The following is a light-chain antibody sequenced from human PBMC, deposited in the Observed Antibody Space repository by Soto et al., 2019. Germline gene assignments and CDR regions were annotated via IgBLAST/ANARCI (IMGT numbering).Light chain of an antibody. Sequence: DIQMTQSPSTLSASVGDRVTITCRASQNISPWLAWYQQKPGKAPKLLIYKASTLKSGVPSRFSGSGSGTEFTLTISSLQPDDFATYYCQHYNSYSEAFGQGTKVELK. CDR1: QNISPW. J-gene: IGKJ1*01. CDR3: QHYNSYSEA. V-gene: IGKV1-5*03. CDR2: KAS.